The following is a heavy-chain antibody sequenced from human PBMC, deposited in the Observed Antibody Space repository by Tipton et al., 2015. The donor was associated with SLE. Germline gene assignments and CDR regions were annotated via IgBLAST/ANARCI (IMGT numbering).Heavy chain of an antibody. V-gene: IGHV4-4*07. Sequence: TLSLTCTVSGGSISIYYWSWIRQPAGKGLEWIGHIYSRGGTHYNPSLKSRVTVSVDMSKNQFSLRLSSVTAADTAVYYCARDPAATLFFQHWGQGTLVTVPS. CDR3: ARDPAATLFFQH. CDR2: IYSRGGT. J-gene: IGHJ1*01. CDR1: GGSISIYY. D-gene: IGHD6-13*01.